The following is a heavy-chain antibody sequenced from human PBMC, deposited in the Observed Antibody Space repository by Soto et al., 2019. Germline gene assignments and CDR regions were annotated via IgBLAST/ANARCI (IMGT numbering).Heavy chain of an antibody. D-gene: IGHD2-15*01. Sequence: GGSLRLSCAASGFTFSSYSMNWVRQAPGKGLEWVSSISSSSYIYYADSVKGRFTISRDSAKNSLYLQMNSLRAEDTAVYYCARELGYCSGGSCSPYYYYYGMDVWGQGTTVTVSS. J-gene: IGHJ6*02. CDR1: GFTFSSYS. CDR3: ARELGYCSGGSCSPYYYYYGMDV. CDR2: ISSSSYI. V-gene: IGHV3-21*01.